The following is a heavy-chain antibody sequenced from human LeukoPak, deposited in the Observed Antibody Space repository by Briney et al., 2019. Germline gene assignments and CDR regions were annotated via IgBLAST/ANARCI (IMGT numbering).Heavy chain of an antibody. CDR2: IHYSGST. J-gene: IGHJ3*02. CDR3: ASLAGGTYYYDSSAHDAFDI. Sequence: SETLSLTCTVSGGSITNYWTWIRQPPGKGLEWIGYIHYSGSTNYNPSLKSRVTISVDTSKNQFSLKLSSVTAADTAVYYCASLAGGTYYYDSSAHDAFDIWGQGTMVTVSS. V-gene: IGHV4-59*01. D-gene: IGHD3-22*01. CDR1: GGSITNY.